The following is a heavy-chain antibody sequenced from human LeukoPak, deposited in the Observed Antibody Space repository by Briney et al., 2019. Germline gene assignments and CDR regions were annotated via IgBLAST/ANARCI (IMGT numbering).Heavy chain of an antibody. Sequence: ASVKVSCKTSGYTFTSYGISWVRQAPGQGLEWMGWISTYNSNTNYVQKLQGRVTMTTDTSTSTAYMELRSLRSDDTAVYYCARGDFYSGSADWGQGTLVTVSP. D-gene: IGHD1-26*01. J-gene: IGHJ4*02. CDR2: ISTYNSNT. CDR1: GYTFTSYG. CDR3: ARGDFYSGSAD. V-gene: IGHV1-18*01.